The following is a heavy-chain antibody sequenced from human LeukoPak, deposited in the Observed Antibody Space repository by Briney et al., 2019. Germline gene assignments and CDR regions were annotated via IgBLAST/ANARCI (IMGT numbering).Heavy chain of an antibody. D-gene: IGHD5-24*01. CDR1: GASISGYF. V-gene: IGHV4-59*12. Sequence: PSETLSPTCTVSGASISGYFWSWIRQPPGKGLEWIGYISSSGNTNYNPSLKSRVTISVDTSKNRFSLKLSSVTAADTAVYYCAREGRDGYKSYFDYWGQGTLVTVSS. J-gene: IGHJ4*02. CDR3: AREGRDGYKSYFDY. CDR2: ISSSGNT.